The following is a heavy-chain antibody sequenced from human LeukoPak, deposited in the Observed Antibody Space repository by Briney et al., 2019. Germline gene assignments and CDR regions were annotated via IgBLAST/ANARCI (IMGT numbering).Heavy chain of an antibody. CDR3: AKDKAGTIVWYGRWAIGLFDY. CDR2: ISADGGST. D-gene: IGHD3-10*01. CDR1: GFNFDAYA. Sequence: GGSLRLSCAASGFNFDAYAMHWVRQAPGKGLQWVPLISADGGSTYYGDSVKGRFTISRDNSKNSLYLQMNSLTTEDTAFYYCAKDKAGTIVWYGRWAIGLFDYWGQGTLLTVSS. J-gene: IGHJ4*02. V-gene: IGHV3-43*02.